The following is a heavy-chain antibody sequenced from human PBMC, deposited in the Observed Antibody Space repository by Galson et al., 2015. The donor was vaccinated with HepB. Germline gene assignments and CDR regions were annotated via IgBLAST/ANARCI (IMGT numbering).Heavy chain of an antibody. CDR3: ATEIARSDIVVVPAATRAPL. Sequence: SVKVSCKVSGYTLTELSMHWVRQAPGKGLEWMGGFDPEDGETIYAQKFQGRVTMTEDTSTDTAYMELSSLRSEDTAVYYCATEIARSDIVVVPAATRAPLWGQGTLVTVSS. V-gene: IGHV1-24*01. CDR1: GYTLTELS. D-gene: IGHD2-2*01. CDR2: FDPEDGET. J-gene: IGHJ4*02.